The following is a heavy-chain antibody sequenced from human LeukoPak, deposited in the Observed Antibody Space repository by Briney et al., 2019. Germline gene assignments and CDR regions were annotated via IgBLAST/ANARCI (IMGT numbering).Heavy chain of an antibody. CDR3: GGGATGEMEYYYMDV. CDR2: IIPIFGTA. CDR1: GGTFSGYA. D-gene: IGHD3-16*01. V-gene: IGHV1-69*13. Sequence: GASVKVSCKASGGTFSGYAISWVRQAPGQELEWMGGIIPIFGTANYAQKFQGRVTITADESTCTAYMELSSLRSEDTAVYYCGGGATGEMEYYYMDVWGKGTTVTVSS. J-gene: IGHJ6*03.